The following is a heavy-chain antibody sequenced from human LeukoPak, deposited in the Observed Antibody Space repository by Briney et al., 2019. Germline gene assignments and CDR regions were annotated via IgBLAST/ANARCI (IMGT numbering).Heavy chain of an antibody. CDR3: ARDPYSGSYGNYHYYFMDV. CDR1: GFTFSGYN. CDR2: ITSGSSYR. D-gene: IGHD1-26*01. V-gene: IGHV3-21*01. J-gene: IGHJ6*03. Sequence: KPGGSLRLSCAVSGFTFSGYNMNWVRQAPGKGLKWVSSITSGSSYRFYADSVKGRFTISRDNAKNSLYLQMNSLRAEDTAVYYCARDPYSGSYGNYHYYFMDVWGKGTTVTISS.